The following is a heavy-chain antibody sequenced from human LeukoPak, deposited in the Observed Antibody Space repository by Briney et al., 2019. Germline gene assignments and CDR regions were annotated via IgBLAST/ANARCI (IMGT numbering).Heavy chain of an antibody. V-gene: IGHV4-34*12. CDR3: ARQAAYYDILTGYYEYNWFDP. CDR2: IIDTGST. J-gene: IGHJ5*02. CDR1: GESFSGYY. D-gene: IGHD3-9*01. Sequence: SETLSLTCAVYGESFSGYYWTWIRQPPGKGLEWIGEIIDTGSTKYNSSLKSRVTISVDTSKNQFSLKLSSVTAADTAVYYCARQAAYYDILTGYYEYNWFDPWGQGTLVTVSS.